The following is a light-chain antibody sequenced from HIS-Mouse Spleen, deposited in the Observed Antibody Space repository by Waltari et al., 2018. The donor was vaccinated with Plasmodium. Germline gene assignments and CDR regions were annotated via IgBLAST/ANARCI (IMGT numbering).Light chain of an antibody. J-gene: IGLJ2*01. Sequence: QSALTQPPSASGSPGQSVTISCTGTSSYVGGYHYVSWYQQHPGKAPTLMLYEVSKRPSGVPDRFSGSKSGNTASLTVSGLQAEDEADYYCSSYAGSNNLVFGGGTKLTVL. CDR3: SSYAGSNNLV. CDR1: SSYVGGYHY. V-gene: IGLV2-8*01. CDR2: EVS.